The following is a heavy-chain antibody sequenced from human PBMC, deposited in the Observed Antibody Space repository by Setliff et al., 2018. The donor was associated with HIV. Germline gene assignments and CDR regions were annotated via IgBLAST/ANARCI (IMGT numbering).Heavy chain of an antibody. V-gene: IGHV4-61*09. Sequence: SETLSLTCTVSGDSITRGSYYWSWIRQPPGKGLEWIGHIYTSGSTNYNPSLESRVTISLDTSKNQFSLRLTSVTAADTAVYYCARVRSYGSVYDAFDVWGPGTMVTVS. CDR1: GDSITRGSYY. CDR3: ARVRSYGSVYDAFDV. J-gene: IGHJ3*01. CDR2: IYTSGST. D-gene: IGHD3-10*01.